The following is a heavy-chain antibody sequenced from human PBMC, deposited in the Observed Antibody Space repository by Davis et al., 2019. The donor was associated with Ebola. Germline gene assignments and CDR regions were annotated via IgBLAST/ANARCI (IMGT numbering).Heavy chain of an antibody. CDR1: GFTFSSYG. CDR3: AKSHQYSSSWYFPWFDP. Sequence: PGGSLTLSCAASGFTFSSYGMHWVRQAPGKGLEWVAVIWYDGSNKYYADSVKGRFTISRDNSKNTLYLQMSSLRAEDTAVYYCAKSHQYSSSWYFPWFDPWGQGTLVTVSS. CDR2: IWYDGSNK. J-gene: IGHJ5*02. V-gene: IGHV3-33*06. D-gene: IGHD6-13*01.